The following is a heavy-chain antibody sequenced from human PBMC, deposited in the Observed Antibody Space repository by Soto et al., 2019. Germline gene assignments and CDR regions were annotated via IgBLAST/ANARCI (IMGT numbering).Heavy chain of an antibody. CDR3: AQALVVTGGDGFDI. CDR2: IYYSGNT. J-gene: IGHJ3*02. Sequence: QVRLQEWGPGLVKPSQTLSLKCSVSGGSITTGGRYWSWIRQLPGKGLEWIGDIYYSGNTYYNASRKRRVTMSVEAAKNPFSLKLSSVTAADTAGYYWAQALVVTGGDGFDIWGQGRLVTVSS. CDR1: GGSITTGGRY. D-gene: IGHD1-1*01. V-gene: IGHV4-31*02.